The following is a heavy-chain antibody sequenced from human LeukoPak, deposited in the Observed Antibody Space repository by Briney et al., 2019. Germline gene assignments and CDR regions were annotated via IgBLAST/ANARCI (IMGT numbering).Heavy chain of an antibody. Sequence: GGSLRLSCAASGFTFDDYAMHWVRQAPGKGLEWVSGISWNSGSIGYADSVKGRFTISRDNAKNSLYLQMNSLRAEDTALYYCAKDNKVVGYCYYYVDVWGKGTTVTVSS. CDR1: GFTFDDYA. CDR3: AKDNKVVGYCYYYVDV. CDR2: ISWNSGSI. D-gene: IGHD2-15*01. V-gene: IGHV3-9*01. J-gene: IGHJ6*03.